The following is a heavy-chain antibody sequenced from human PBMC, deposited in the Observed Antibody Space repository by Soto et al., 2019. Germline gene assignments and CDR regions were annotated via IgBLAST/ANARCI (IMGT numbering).Heavy chain of an antibody. CDR3: VRDFTLDIRFPPRLGYYYYGMDV. Sequence: QVQLVESGGGVVQPGRSLRLSCAASGFTFSSYAMHWVRQAPGKGLEWVAVISYDGSNKYYADSVKGRFTISRDNSKNTLYLQMNSLRAEDTAVYYCVRDFTLDIRFPPRLGYYYYGMDVWGQGTTVTVSS. CDR1: GFTFSSYA. J-gene: IGHJ6*02. D-gene: IGHD2-2*03. CDR2: ISYDGSNK. V-gene: IGHV3-30-3*01.